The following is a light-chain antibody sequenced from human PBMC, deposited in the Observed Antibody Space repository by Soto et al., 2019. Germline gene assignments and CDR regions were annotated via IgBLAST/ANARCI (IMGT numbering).Light chain of an antibody. V-gene: IGLV1-40*01. CDR1: SSNIGAGYD. J-gene: IGLJ3*02. CDR3: QAYGSGGSGSV. Sequence: QSVLTQPPSVSGAPGQRVTISCTGSSSNIGAGYDVHGYQQLPGTAPKLLIYRNSNRPSGVPDRVSGSKSGTSASLAITGLQGEGEAEYCWQAYGSGGSGSVFGGGTKLTVL. CDR2: RNS.